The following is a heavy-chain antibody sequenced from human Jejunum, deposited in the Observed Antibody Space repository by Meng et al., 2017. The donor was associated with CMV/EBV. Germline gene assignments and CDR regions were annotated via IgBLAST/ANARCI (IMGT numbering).Heavy chain of an antibody. D-gene: IGHD1-26*01. V-gene: IGHV1-8*01. CDR3: ARDRVGEPTFDY. CDR1: GDSFISYD. CDR2: MNPNSGDT. J-gene: IGHJ4*01. Sequence: ASGDSFISYDISWVRQATGQGLEWMGWMNPNSGDTGYAQKFQGRVTMTRNTSISTAYMELRSLKSDDTAVYYCARDRVGEPTFDYWGQGTLVTVSS.